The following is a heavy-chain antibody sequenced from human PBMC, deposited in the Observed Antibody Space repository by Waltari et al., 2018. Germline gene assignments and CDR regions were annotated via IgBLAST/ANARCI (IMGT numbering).Heavy chain of an antibody. Sequence: EARLEESGGGLEQPGKSLRLSCSASGFTFSTYAMPWVRQAPGKGVGWFSSCSDDGHTCFYADSVKGRCIISRDKSKSTLFLHLNSLRGDDTARYYCAKGIRATATYFYMDVWGKGTTVTVSS. D-gene: IGHD3-10*01. CDR1: GFTFSTYA. CDR2: CSDDGHTC. J-gene: IGHJ6*03. V-gene: IGHV3-23*04. CDR3: AKGIRATATYFYMDV.